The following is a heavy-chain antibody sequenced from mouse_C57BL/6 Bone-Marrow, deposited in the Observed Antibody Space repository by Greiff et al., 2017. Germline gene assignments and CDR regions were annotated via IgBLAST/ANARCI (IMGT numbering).Heavy chain of an antibody. J-gene: IGHJ1*03. D-gene: IGHD1-1*01. Sequence: QVQLQQPGAELVKPGASVKLSCKASGYTFTSYWMQWVKQRPGQGLEWIGEIDPSDSYTNYNQKFKGKATLTVDTSSSTAYMKLSSLTSEDSAVYYCARCYYGSPWYFDVWGTGTTVTVSS. CDR1: GYTFTSYW. V-gene: IGHV1-50*01. CDR2: IDPSDSYT. CDR3: ARCYYGSPWYFDV.